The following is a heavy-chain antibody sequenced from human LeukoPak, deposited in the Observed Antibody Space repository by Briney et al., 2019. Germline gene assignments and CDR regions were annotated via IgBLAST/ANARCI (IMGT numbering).Heavy chain of an antibody. CDR2: INGGIGNT. D-gene: IGHD3/OR15-3a*01. V-gene: IGHV1-3*01. CDR3: ARSEISNLGLIDY. Sequence: GASVNVSCTASGYAFTHYAVHWVRQAPGQRLEWMGWINGGIGNTRYSQKFQGRVSITRDTSANTAYMELSSLRSEDTAVYYCARSEISNLGLIDYWGQGTLVTVSS. CDR1: GYAFTHYA. J-gene: IGHJ4*02.